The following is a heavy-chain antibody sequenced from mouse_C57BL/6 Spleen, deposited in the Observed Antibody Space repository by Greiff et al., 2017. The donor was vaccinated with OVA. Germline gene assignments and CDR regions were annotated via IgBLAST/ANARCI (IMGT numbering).Heavy chain of an antibody. J-gene: IGHJ3*01. V-gene: IGHV8-8*01. D-gene: IGHD2-2*01. Sequence: QVTLKESGPGTFQPSQTLSLTCSFFWFSLSTFGMGVGWIRQPSGKGLEWLAHIWWDDDKYYNPALKSRLTISKDTSKNQVFLKIANVDTADTAPDDYARMMVTTRAFAYWGQGTLVTVSA. CDR3: ARMMVTTRAFAY. CDR2: IWWDDDK. CDR1: WFSLSTFGMG.